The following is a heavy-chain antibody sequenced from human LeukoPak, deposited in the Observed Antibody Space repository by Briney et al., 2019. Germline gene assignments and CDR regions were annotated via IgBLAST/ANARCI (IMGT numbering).Heavy chain of an antibody. CDR1: GFTFTSFG. Sequence: ASAKVSCKASGFTFTSFGFSWVRQAPGQGLEWMGWISAYNGNTNYAQNLQGRVTMTTDASTSTVYMELRSLRSDDTAMYYCGRWRESSNWPPGYLQYWGQGTLVIVSS. J-gene: IGHJ1*01. CDR3: GRWRESSNWPPGYLQY. D-gene: IGHD4-11*01. CDR2: ISAYNGNT. V-gene: IGHV1-18*01.